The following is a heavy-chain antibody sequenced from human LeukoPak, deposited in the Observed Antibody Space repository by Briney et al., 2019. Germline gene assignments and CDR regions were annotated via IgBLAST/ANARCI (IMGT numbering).Heavy chain of an antibody. CDR3: ASLDDPSGWFAP. CDR1: GGSISSSSYY. V-gene: IGHV4-39*07. CDR2: IYYSGST. J-gene: IGHJ5*02. Sequence: SETLSLTCTVSGGSISSSSYYWGWIRQPPGKGLEWIGRIYYSGSTYYNPSLKSRVTISVDTSKNQYSLKLSSVTAADTAVYYCASLDDPSGWFAPWGQGTLVTVSS. D-gene: IGHD5-24*01.